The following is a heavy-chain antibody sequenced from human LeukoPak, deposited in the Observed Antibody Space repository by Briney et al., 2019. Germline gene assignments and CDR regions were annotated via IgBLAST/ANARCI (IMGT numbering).Heavy chain of an antibody. D-gene: IGHD3-10*01. CDR1: GFTFSSYE. V-gene: IGHV3-48*03. J-gene: IGHJ4*02. Sequence: GGSLRLSCAASGFTFSSYEMNWVRQAPGKGLEWVSYISSSGSTIYYADSVKGRFTISRDNAKNSLYLQMNSLRAEDTAVYYCARDESWFGGDYFDYWGQGTLVTVSS. CDR3: ARDESWFGGDYFDY. CDR2: ISSSGSTI.